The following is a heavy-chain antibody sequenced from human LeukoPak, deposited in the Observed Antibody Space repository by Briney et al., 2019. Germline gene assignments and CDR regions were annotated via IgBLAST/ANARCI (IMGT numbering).Heavy chain of an antibody. V-gene: IGHV3-30*04. J-gene: IGHJ6*02. CDR1: GFTFSIYA. Sequence: PGGSLRLSCAASGFTFSIYAMHWVRQAPGKGLEWVAVISYDGSQKYYADSVKGRFTISRDNAKNSLYLQMSNLRAEDTAVYFCARGGGLDVWGQGATVTVSS. CDR3: ARGGGLDV. CDR2: ISYDGSQK. D-gene: IGHD3-16*01.